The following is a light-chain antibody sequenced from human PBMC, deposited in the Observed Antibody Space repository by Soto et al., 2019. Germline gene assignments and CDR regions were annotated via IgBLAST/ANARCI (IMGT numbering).Light chain of an antibody. Sequence: DIQMTQSPSTLSGSVGDRVTITCRASQTIISLLAWYQQKPGKAPKLLIYKASTLKSGVPSRFSGSGSGTEFTLTISSLQPDDFATYYCQHYNSYSEAFGQGTKVDTK. CDR3: QHYNSYSEA. CDR2: KAS. CDR1: QTIISL. J-gene: IGKJ1*01. V-gene: IGKV1-5*03.